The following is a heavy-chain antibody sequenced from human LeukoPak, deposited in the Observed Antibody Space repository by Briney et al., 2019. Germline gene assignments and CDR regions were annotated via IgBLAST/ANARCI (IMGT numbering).Heavy chain of an antibody. V-gene: IGHV4-34*01. CDR3: ARGLLYFDP. CDR1: GGSFSGYY. J-gene: IGHJ5*02. CDR2: INHSGST. D-gene: IGHD2-2*02. Sequence: SETLSLTCAVCGGSFSGYYWSWIRQPPGKGLEWIGEINHSGSTNYNPSLKSRVTISVDTSKNQFSLKLSSVTAADTAVYYCARGLLYFDPWGQGTLVTVSS.